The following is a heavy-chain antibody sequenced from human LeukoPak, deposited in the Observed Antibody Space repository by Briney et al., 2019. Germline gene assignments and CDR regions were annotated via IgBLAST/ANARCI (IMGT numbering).Heavy chain of an antibody. Sequence: GGSLRLSCVASGFTVSNKYMSWVRQAPGKGLEWVSVISGGGGSTYYEDSVKGRFTISRDNSKNTLYLQMNSLRAEDTAVYYCVHCGGDCYPCCGMDVWGQGITVTVSS. CDR3: VHCGGDCYPCCGMDV. V-gene: IGHV3-23*01. J-gene: IGHJ6*02. CDR2: ISGGGGST. CDR1: GFTVSNKY. D-gene: IGHD2-21*02.